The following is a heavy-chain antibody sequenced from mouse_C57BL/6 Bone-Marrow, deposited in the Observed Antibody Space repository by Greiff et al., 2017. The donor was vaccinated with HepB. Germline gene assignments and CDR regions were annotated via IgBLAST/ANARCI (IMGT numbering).Heavy chain of an antibody. CDR1: GFNIKDDY. CDR3: TLERYFDV. J-gene: IGHJ1*03. Sequence: VQLQQPGAELVRPGASVKLSCTASGFNIKDDYMHWVKQRPEQGLEWIGWIDPENGDTEYASKFQGKATITADTSSNTAYLQLSSLTSEDTAVYYCTLERYFDVWGTGTTVTVSS. CDR2: IDPENGDT. V-gene: IGHV14-4*01.